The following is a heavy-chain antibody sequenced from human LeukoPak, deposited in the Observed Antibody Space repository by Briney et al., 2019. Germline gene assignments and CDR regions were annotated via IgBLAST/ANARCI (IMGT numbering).Heavy chain of an antibody. D-gene: IGHD3-10*01. J-gene: IGHJ4*02. CDR2: IYRGGRT. V-gene: IGHV4-30-2*01. CDR3: ARGLLYSGSGSCYPPYFDY. CDR1: DGSISSGVYS. Sequence: PSQTLSLTCAVSDGSISSGVYSWSWIRQPPGKGLEWIGYIYRGGRTYYTPSLKSRVTISVDTSKNQFSLRLSSVTAADTAVYYCARGLLYSGSGSCYPPYFDYWGQGTLVTVSS.